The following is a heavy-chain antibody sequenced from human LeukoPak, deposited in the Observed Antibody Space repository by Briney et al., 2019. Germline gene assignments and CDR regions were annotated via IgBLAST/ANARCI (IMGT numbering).Heavy chain of an antibody. Sequence: PGGSLRLSCAASGFTFSSYSMNGVRQAPGKGLEWVSSISSSSSYIYYADSVKGRFTISRDDAKNSLYLQMNSLRAEDTAVYYCARDLVYGDPYYYYGMDVWGQGTTVTVSS. CDR2: ISSSSSYI. V-gene: IGHV3-21*01. CDR1: GFTFSSYS. CDR3: ARDLVYGDPYYYYGMDV. J-gene: IGHJ6*02. D-gene: IGHD4-17*01.